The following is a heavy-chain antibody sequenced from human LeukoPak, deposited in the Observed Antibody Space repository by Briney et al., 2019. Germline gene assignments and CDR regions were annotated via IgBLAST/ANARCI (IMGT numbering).Heavy chain of an antibody. J-gene: IGHJ4*02. CDR3: ARGSGSFDY. CDR2: IKEDGSEK. CDR1: GFTFSSYW. D-gene: IGHD3-10*01. V-gene: IGHV3-7*01. Sequence: GGSLRLSRAVSGFTFSSYWMSWVRQAPGKGLEWLANIKEDGSEKYYVDSVKGRFTISRDNAKNSLHLQMNSLRAEDTAVYYCARGSGSFDYWGQGTLVTVSS.